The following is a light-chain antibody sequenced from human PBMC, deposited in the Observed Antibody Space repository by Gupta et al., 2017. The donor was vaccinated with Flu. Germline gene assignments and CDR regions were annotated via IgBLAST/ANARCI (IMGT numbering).Light chain of an antibody. CDR3: EEWEDRNNVEV. V-gene: IGLV1-44*01. Sequence: QSVLTQPPSASGTPGQRVTISCSGSSSNVGINPVNWYQHLPGKAPNLVVYSINLRPAGVNDRFSASKSGNSASLTIRGLQSEDEAEYYCEEWEDRNNVEVFGGGTKLTVL. CDR2: SIN. J-gene: IGLJ2*01. CDR1: SSNVGINP.